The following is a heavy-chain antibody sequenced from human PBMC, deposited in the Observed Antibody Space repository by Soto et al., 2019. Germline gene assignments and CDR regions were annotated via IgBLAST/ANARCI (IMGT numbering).Heavy chain of an antibody. D-gene: IGHD6-6*01. J-gene: IGHJ4*02. CDR2: IYSGGST. CDR1: GFTVSSNY. CDR3: ARGDSSSPFDY. Sequence: GGSLRLSCAASGFTVSSNYMSWVRQAPGKGLEWVSVIYSGGSTYCADSVKGRFTISRDNSKNTLYLQMNSLRAEDTAVYYCARGDSSSPFDYWGQGTLVTVSS. V-gene: IGHV3-53*01.